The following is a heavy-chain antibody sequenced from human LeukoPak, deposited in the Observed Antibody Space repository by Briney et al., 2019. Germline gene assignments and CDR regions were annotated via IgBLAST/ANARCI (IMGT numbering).Heavy chain of an antibody. D-gene: IGHD3-22*01. J-gene: IGHJ4*02. CDR1: GVTFSSYW. Sequence: GGSLRLSCAASGVTFSSYWMHWGRQPPGEGLVWVSRINSDGSSTSYADSVKGRLTISRDNAKNTLYLQMNSLRAEDTAVYYCARDSLDSSGYYLYYFDYWGQGTLVTVSS. CDR2: INSDGSST. V-gene: IGHV3-74*01. CDR3: ARDSLDSSGYYLYYFDY.